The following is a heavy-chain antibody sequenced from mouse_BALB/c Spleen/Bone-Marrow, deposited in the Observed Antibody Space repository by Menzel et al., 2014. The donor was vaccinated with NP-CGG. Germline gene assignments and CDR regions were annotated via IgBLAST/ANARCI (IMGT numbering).Heavy chain of an antibody. D-gene: IGHD2-1*01. V-gene: IGHV1-7*01. CDR3: ANGNSFAY. Sequence: VQLQQSGAELAKPGASVKMSCKASGYIFTTFWMHWVKQRPGQGLEWIGYINPTTSYTEYSQKFKDKATLTADKSSSTAYMQLSSLTSEDSAVYYCANGNSFAYWGQGTLVTVSA. CDR2: INPTTSYT. CDR1: GYIFTTFW. J-gene: IGHJ3*01.